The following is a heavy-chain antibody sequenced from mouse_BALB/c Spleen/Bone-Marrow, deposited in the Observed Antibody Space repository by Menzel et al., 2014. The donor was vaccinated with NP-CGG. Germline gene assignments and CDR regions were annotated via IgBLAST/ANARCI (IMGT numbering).Heavy chain of an antibody. CDR2: IYPGNSDT. J-gene: IGHJ2*01. D-gene: IGHD3-1*01. V-gene: IGHV1-5*01. CDR3: TTLARNYFDY. CDR1: GYTFTSYW. Sequence: EVKLMESGTVLARPGASVRMSCKASGYTFTSYWMHWVKQRPGQGLEWIGTIYPGNSDTTYNQKFKGKAKLTAVTSTSTAYMELSSLTNEDSAVYYCTTLARNYFDYWGQGTTLTVSS.